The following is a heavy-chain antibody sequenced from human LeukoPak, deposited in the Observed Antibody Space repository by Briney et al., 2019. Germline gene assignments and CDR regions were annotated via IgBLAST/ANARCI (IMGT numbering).Heavy chain of an antibody. D-gene: IGHD2-2*01. CDR3: ARDNAPAGGGLDY. J-gene: IGHJ4*02. CDR1: GFTVSSNH. Sequence: GGSLRLSCAASGFTVSSNHMTWVRQAPGKGLEWVSEIYTGGLTFCADSVTGRFTISRDNSKNTVYLQMNSLGVEGTARYYCARDNAPAGGGLDYWGQGTLVTVSS. CDR2: IYTGGLT. V-gene: IGHV3-53*01.